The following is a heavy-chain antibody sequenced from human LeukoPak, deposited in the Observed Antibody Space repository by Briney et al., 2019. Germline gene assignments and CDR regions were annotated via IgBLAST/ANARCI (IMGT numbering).Heavy chain of an antibody. V-gene: IGHV3-7*01. CDR2: IKQDRSEK. CDR1: GFTFSNYW. J-gene: IGHJ4*02. Sequence: GGSLRLSCAASGFTFSNYWMSWVRQAPGKGLEWVANIKQDRSEKYYVDSVKGRFTISRDNSKNTLYLQMNSLRAEDTAVYYCASTTYYYGSGSYYWGQGTLVTVSS. CDR3: ASTTYYYGSGSYY. D-gene: IGHD3-10*01.